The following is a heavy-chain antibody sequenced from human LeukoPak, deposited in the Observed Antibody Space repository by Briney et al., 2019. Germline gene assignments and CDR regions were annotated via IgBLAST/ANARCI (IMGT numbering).Heavy chain of an antibody. CDR1: GGAFSSYA. CDR3: ARSKDIVVVPAAPYYYYYYMDV. V-gene: IGHV1-69*05. D-gene: IGHD2-2*01. Sequence: SVKVSCKVSGGAFSSYAISWVRQAPGQGLEWMGGIIPIFGTANYAQKFQGRVTITTDESTSTAYMELSSLRSEDTAVYYCARSKDIVVVPAAPYYYYYYMDVWGKGTTVTVSS. J-gene: IGHJ6*03. CDR2: IIPIFGTA.